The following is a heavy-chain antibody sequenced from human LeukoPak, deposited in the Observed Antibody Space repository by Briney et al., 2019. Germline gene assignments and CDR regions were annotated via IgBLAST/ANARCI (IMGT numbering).Heavy chain of an antibody. J-gene: IGHJ4*02. CDR1: GFTFSSYA. D-gene: IGHD5-18*01. V-gene: IGHV3-30*04. CDR3: ARDRYSYGSFDY. CDR2: ISYDGSNK. Sequence: GRSLRLSCAASGFTFSSYAMHWVRQAPGKGLEWVAVISYDGSNKYYADSVKGRFTISRDNSKNTLYLQMNSLRAEDTAVYYCARDRYSYGSFDYWGQGTLVTVSS.